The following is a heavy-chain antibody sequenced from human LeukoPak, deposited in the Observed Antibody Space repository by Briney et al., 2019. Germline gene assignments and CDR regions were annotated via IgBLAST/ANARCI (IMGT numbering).Heavy chain of an antibody. CDR2: IDYSGST. CDR1: GCSISGGDYY. J-gene: IGHJ6*02. Sequence: SETLSITCTVSGCSISGGDYYWSWIRQPPGKGLEWIRYIDYSGSTYFNPSLKSRITISVDTSKNQFSLKLSSVTAADTAVYYCAREYCSGGSCYSIYYYGMDVWGQGTTVTVSS. V-gene: IGHV4-30-4*01. CDR3: AREYCSGGSCYSIYYYGMDV. D-gene: IGHD2-15*01.